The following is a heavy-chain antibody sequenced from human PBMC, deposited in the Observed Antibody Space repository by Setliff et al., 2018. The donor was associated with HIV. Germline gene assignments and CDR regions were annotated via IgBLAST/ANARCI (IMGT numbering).Heavy chain of an antibody. CDR2: IHTSGTT. J-gene: IGHJ6*03. Sequence: SETLSLTCTVSGDSSSNDYWTWVRQPPGKGLEWIGNIHTSGTTKYNPSLNSRVTISVDMSKSQFSLRLSSVTAADTALYYCAREIRAGDYPPYNYYFYMDVWGKGTTVTVSS. CDR3: AREIRAGDYPPYNYYFYMDV. D-gene: IGHD4-17*01. CDR1: GDSSSNDY. V-gene: IGHV4-4*08.